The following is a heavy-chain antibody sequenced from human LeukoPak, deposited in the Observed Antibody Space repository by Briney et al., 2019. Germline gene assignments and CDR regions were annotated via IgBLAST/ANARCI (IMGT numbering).Heavy chain of an antibody. CDR1: GYTFTSYY. V-gene: IGHV1-46*01. CDR3: ATDYYDSSGYSDQFDY. J-gene: IGHJ4*02. D-gene: IGHD3-22*01. Sequence: ASVKVSCKASGYTFTSYYMHWVRQAPGQGLEWMAIINPSGGSATYAQKFQGRVTVTTDMSASTVYMELRSLRSDDTAVYYCATDYYDSSGYSDQFDYWGQGTLVTVSS. CDR2: INPSGGSA.